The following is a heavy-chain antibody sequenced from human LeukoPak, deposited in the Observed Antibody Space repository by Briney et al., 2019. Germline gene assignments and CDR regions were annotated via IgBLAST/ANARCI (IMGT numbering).Heavy chain of an antibody. CDR3: AKVNWDDAFDI. J-gene: IGHJ3*02. D-gene: IGHD7-27*01. CDR2: MNPNSGNT. CDR1: GYTFTSYD. V-gene: IGHV1-8*01. Sequence: ASVKVSCKASGYTFTSYDINWVRQAPGQGLEWMGWMNPNSGNTDYAQKFQGRVTMTRNTSISTAYMELSSLRSEDTAVYFCAKVNWDDAFDIWGQGAMVTVSS.